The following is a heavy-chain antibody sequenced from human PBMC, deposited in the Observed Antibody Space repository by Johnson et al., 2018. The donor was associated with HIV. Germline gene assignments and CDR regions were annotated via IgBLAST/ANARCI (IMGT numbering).Heavy chain of an antibody. Sequence: VQLVESGGGVVQPGRSLRLSCAASGFTFSNAWMSWVRQAPGKGLEWIGRIKSKTDGGTTDYAAPVKGRFTISRDDSKNTLYLQMNTLRAEDTAVYYCAREAGAFDIWGQGTTVTVSP. CDR2: IKSKTDGGTT. CDR1: GFTFSNAW. CDR3: AREAGAFDI. J-gene: IGHJ3*02. V-gene: IGHV3-15*01.